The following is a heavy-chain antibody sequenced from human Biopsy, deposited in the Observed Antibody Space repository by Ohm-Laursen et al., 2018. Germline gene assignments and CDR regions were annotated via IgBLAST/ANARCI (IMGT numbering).Heavy chain of an antibody. V-gene: IGHV1-2*02. J-gene: IGHJ5*02. Sequence: SVKVSCKTSGYTFTDYFVHWVRQAPGQGLEWMGWIDTINGGTRSAQKFQGRVTMTRDTSISTAYMELSRLTSDDTAVYFCARGEGSSWFDPWGHGTLVTVSS. D-gene: IGHD1-26*01. CDR1: GYTFTDYF. CDR2: IDTINGGT. CDR3: ARGEGSSWFDP.